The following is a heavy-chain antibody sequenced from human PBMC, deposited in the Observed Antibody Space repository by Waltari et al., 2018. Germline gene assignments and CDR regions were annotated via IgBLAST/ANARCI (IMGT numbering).Heavy chain of an antibody. D-gene: IGHD3-16*01. Sequence: QVQLQESGPGLVKPSETLSLTCTVSGASISSYYWSWIRQPPGKGLEWLGYIYSSRSTNHHPARQSRINISVDTSKNQSSLKLSSVTAADTAVYYCARDGGLDYYYYYMDVWGKGTTVSVSS. CDR2: IYSSRST. V-gene: IGHV4-59*13. J-gene: IGHJ6*03. CDR3: ARDGGLDYYYYYMDV. CDR1: GASISSYY.